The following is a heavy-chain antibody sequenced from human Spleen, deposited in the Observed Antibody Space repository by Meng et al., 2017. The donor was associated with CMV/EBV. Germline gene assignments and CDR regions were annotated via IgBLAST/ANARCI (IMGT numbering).Heavy chain of an antibody. Sequence: GGSLGLSCAASGFTFDGYAMNWVRQAPGKGLEWVSAIYSGGSSTYYADSVKGRFTISRDNSKNTLYLQMNSLGAEDTAVYYCARSDHWGQGTLVTVSS. CDR3: ARSDH. V-gene: IGHV3-23*03. CDR1: GFTFDGYA. J-gene: IGHJ4*02. CDR2: IYSGGSST.